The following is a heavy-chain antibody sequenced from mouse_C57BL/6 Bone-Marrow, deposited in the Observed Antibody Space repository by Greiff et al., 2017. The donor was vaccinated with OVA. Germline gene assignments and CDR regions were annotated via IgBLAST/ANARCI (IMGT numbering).Heavy chain of an antibody. Sequence: EVKLVESGGGLVQPGGSLSLSCAASGFTFTDYYMSWVRQPPGKALEWLGFIRNKANGYTTEYSASVKGRFTISRDNSQSILYLQMNALRAEDSATYYCTRPYDYDGGAWFAYWGQGTLVTVSA. CDR1: GFTFTDYY. D-gene: IGHD2-4*01. J-gene: IGHJ3*01. CDR2: IRNKANGYTT. CDR3: TRPYDYDGGAWFAY. V-gene: IGHV7-3*01.